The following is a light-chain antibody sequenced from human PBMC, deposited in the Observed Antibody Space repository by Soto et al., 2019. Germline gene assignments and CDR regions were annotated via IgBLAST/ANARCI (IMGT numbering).Light chain of an antibody. Sequence: EIVLTHSPGTLSLSPGERATLSCRASQSITNNYLAWYQQKPGQAPRLVIYDASSRATGIPDRFSASGSGTDFTVTISRLEPEDFAVYFCQQYSNSPMTFGQGTKVEIK. CDR2: DAS. V-gene: IGKV3-20*01. CDR3: QQYSNSPMT. J-gene: IGKJ1*01. CDR1: QSITNNY.